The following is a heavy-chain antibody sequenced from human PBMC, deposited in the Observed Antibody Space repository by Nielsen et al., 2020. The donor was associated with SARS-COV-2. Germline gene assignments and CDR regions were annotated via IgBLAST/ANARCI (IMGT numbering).Heavy chain of an antibody. CDR3: AREFGAGAFGF. J-gene: IGHJ4*02. D-gene: IGHD3-16*01. V-gene: IGHV3-48*03. CDR1: GFHLSSYE. Sequence: GESLKISCAASGFHLSSYELNWVRQAPGKGLEWVASISGGGITIFYADSVKGRFTISRDNAKNSLFLQMNSLRAEDTATYYCAREFGAGAFGFWGQGTQVTVSS. CDR2: ISGGGITI.